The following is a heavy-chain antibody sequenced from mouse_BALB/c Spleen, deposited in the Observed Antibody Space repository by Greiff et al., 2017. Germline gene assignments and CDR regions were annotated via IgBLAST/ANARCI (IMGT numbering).Heavy chain of an antibody. V-gene: IGHV1S126*01. Sequence: QVQLKQSGPQLVRPGASVKISCKASGYSFTSYWMHWVKQRPGQGLEWIGMIDPSDSETRLNQKFKDKATLTVDKSSSTAYMQLSSPTSEDSAVYYCAREEAGSYWYFDVWGEGTAVTVSS. J-gene: IGHJ1*01. CDR2: IDPSDSET. CDR3: AREEAGSYWYFDV. CDR1: GYSFTSYW. D-gene: IGHD3-2*02.